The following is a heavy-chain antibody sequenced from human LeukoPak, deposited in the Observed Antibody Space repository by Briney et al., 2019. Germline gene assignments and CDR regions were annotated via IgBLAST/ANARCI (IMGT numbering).Heavy chain of an antibody. J-gene: IGHJ4*02. Sequence: LPGGSLRLSCAASGFTFSSYGMHWVRQAPGKGLEWVAFIRYDGSNKYYADSVKGRFTISRDNSKNTLYLQMNSLRAEDTAAYYCAKEDSSSWSIDYWGQGTLVTVSS. D-gene: IGHD6-13*01. CDR3: AKEDSSSWSIDY. CDR1: GFTFSSYG. CDR2: IRYDGSNK. V-gene: IGHV3-30*02.